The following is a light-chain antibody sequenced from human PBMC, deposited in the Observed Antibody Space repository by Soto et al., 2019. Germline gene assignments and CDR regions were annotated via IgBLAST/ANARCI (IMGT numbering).Light chain of an antibody. J-gene: IGLJ3*02. CDR3: GTWDSSLSAVV. CDR1: SSNIGNHF. V-gene: IGLV1-51*01. CDR2: DNN. Sequence: QSVLTQPPSVSAAPGQKVTISCSGSSSNIGNHFVSWYQQVPGSAPKLLIYDNNKRPSGNPDRFSGSKSGTSATLGITGLQTGDEADYYCGTWDSSLSAVVFGGGTKLTVL.